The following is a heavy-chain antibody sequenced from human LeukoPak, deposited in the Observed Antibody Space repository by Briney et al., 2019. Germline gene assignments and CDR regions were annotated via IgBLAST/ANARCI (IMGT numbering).Heavy chain of an antibody. Sequence: ASVKVSCKASGYTFTSYGISWVRQAPGQGLEWMGWINPNSGGTNYAQKFQGRVTMTRDTSISTAYMELSRLRSDDTAVYYCARLSGIAAAGAPDYWGQGTLVTVSS. V-gene: IGHV1-2*02. CDR3: ARLSGIAAAGAPDY. CDR1: GYTFTSYG. CDR2: INPNSGGT. J-gene: IGHJ4*02. D-gene: IGHD6-13*01.